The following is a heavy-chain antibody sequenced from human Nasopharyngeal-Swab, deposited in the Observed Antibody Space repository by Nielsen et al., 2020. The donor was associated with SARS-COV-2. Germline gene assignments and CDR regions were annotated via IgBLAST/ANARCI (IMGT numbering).Heavy chain of an antibody. CDR2: ISSSSSTI. Sequence: GESLKISCAASGFTFSSYSMNWVRQAPGKGLEWVSYISSSSSTIYYADSVKGRFTISRDNAKNSLYLQMNSLRAEDTAVYYCARSNGDYVLDWFDPWGQGTLVTVSS. CDR1: GFTFSSYS. D-gene: IGHD4-17*01. J-gene: IGHJ5*02. CDR3: ARSNGDYVLDWFDP. V-gene: IGHV3-48*04.